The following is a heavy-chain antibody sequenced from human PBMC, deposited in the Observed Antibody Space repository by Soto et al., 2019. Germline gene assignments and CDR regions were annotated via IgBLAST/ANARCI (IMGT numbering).Heavy chain of an antibody. CDR1: GFPFSGSA. CDR3: SGQWSEGY. V-gene: IGHV3-73*01. CDR2: IRSKANNYAT. Sequence: EVQLVESGGGLVQPGGSLELSCAASGFPFSGSAMHWVRQASGKGLEWVGRIRSKANNYATAYGVSVKGRFTISRDDSKNTAYLQMNSLKTEDTAVYYCSGQWSEGYWGQGTLVTVSS. J-gene: IGHJ4*02. D-gene: IGHD6-19*01.